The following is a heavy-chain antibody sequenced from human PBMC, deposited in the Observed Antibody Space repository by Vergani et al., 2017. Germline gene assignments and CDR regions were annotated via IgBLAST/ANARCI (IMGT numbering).Heavy chain of an antibody. CDR3: ARVNTETNGHLYYYYYMDV. CDR1: GGSFTSYH. J-gene: IGHJ6*03. D-gene: IGHD4-11*01. CDR2: IDHTGRP. Sequence: QVQLQQWGGGLLKPSETLSLTCVVNGGSFTSYHWTWIRQSPGEGLEWVGDIDHTGRPDYNPSLKSRRTMSVDKSQNQFSLTLNSVTATDPAIYFCARVNTETNGHLYYYYYMDVWGQGTAVTVS. V-gene: IGHV4-34*01.